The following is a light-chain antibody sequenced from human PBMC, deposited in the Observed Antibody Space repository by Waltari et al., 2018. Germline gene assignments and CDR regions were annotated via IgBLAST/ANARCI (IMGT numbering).Light chain of an antibody. CDR2: DAS. CDR1: QDISSA. V-gene: IGKV1-13*02. Sequence: AIQLTQSPSSLSASVGDKVTITCRASQDISSALAWYQLRPGKAPKFLIYDASILESGVPARFRGIGSGTDFTLTISSLQPDDFGTYFCQQFNSFPLTFGGGTKVEIK. J-gene: IGKJ4*01. CDR3: QQFNSFPLT.